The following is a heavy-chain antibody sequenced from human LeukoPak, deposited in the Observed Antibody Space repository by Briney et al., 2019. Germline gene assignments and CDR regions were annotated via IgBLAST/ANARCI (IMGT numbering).Heavy chain of an antibody. CDR2: IKQDGSEK. D-gene: IGHD3-9*01. Sequence: GGSLRLSCAASGFTLSSNWMSWVRQAPGKGLEWVANIKQDGSEKYYVDSVKGRFIISRDNAKNSLYLQMNSLTAEDTAVYYCASQPAIYIYGMDVWGQGTTATVSS. J-gene: IGHJ6*02. V-gene: IGHV3-7*02. CDR3: ASQPAIYIYGMDV. CDR1: GFTLSSNW.